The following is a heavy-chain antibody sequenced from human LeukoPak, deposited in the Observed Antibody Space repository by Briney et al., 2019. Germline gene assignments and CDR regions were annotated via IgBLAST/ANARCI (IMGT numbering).Heavy chain of an antibody. Sequence: GASVTVSCKASGHTFTSYDINWVRRATGQGLEWMGWMNPKSGNTGYLQKFQGRVTMTRNTSISTAYMELSGLRSEDTAMYYCARGRLEGWGNSDAFDIRGQGTMVTVSS. CDR3: ARGRLEGWGNSDAFDI. D-gene: IGHD3-16*01. V-gene: IGHV1-8*01. CDR1: GHTFTSYD. CDR2: MNPKSGNT. J-gene: IGHJ3*02.